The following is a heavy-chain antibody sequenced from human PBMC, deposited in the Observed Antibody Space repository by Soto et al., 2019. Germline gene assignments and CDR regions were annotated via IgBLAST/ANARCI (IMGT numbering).Heavy chain of an antibody. V-gene: IGHV1-18*01. D-gene: IGHD6-19*01. CDR3: ARSYFWIAVAGTLVVDY. Sequence: GASVKVSCKDSGYTFTSYGISWVRQAHRQGLEWMGWISAYNGNTNYAQKLQGRVTMTTDTSTSTAYMELRSLRSDDTAVYYCARSYFWIAVAGTLVVDYWGQGTLVTVSS. J-gene: IGHJ4*02. CDR2: ISAYNGNT. CDR1: GYTFTSYG.